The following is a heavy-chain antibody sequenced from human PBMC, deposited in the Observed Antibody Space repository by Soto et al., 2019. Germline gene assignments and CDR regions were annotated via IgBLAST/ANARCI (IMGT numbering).Heavy chain of an antibody. CDR3: ARDRDGNEREGAFDI. CDR2: IYYNGNT. D-gene: IGHD1-1*01. V-gene: IGHV4-31*03. Sequence: SETLSLTCTVSGGSIISAGYYWSWIRQHPGKGLEWIGYIYYNGNTHYNPSLKSRVIISVDTSKNQFSLKLSSVTAADTAMYYCARDRDGNEREGAFDIWGKGTLVTVSS. J-gene: IGHJ3*02. CDR1: GGSIISAGYY.